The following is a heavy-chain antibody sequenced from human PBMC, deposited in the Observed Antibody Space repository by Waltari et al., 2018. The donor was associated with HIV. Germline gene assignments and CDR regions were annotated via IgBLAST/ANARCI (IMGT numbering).Heavy chain of an antibody. V-gene: IGHV3-23*01. Sequence: EVQLLESGGGLVQPGGSLRLSCAASGFTFSNYAMSWVRQAPGKGLGWVSGISGSAYSTYYAESVNGRLTISRDNSKNKLYLQMNSLRAEDTAVYFCVKEHQYSHTWYSYYGMDVWGQGTTVTVSS. D-gene: IGHD6-13*01. J-gene: IGHJ6*02. CDR3: VKEHQYSHTWYSYYGMDV. CDR1: GFTFSNYA. CDR2: ISGSAYST.